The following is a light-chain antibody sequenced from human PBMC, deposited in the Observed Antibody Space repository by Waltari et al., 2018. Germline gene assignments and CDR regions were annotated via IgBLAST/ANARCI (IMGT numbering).Light chain of an antibody. CDR1: RDIRNY. V-gene: IGKV1-9*01. Sequence: DLQLTQSPSFLSASVGDRVTFTCRASRDIRNYLAWYQQKSGKAPKLLIFAASTLQSGVPSRFSGSGSGTEFTLTISSLQPEDLATYYCQQPPGTFGGGTKVEIK. J-gene: IGKJ4*01. CDR3: QQPPGT. CDR2: AAS.